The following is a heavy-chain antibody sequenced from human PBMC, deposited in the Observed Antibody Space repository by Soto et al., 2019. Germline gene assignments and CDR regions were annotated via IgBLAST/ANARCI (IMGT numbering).Heavy chain of an antibody. Sequence: PSQTLSLTCAAYAGLFCAYYWSWIRQPPGKGLEWIGEINHSGSTNYNPSLKSRVTITVDMSKNQFSLKLSSVTAADTAVYYCASRRDGYNYFRYFQHWGQGTLVTVS. J-gene: IGHJ1*01. CDR2: INHSGST. CDR1: AGLFCAYY. D-gene: IGHD5-12*01. V-gene: IGHV4-34*01. CDR3: ASRRDGYNYFRYFQH.